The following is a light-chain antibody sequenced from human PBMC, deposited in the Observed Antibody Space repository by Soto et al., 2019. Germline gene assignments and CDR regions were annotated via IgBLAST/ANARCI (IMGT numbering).Light chain of an antibody. Sequence: EIVLPQSPATLSLSPGERATLSCRASQSVRSYLAWYQQKPGQAPRLLLYDASNRATGIPARFSGSGSGTDVTLTISSLDPEDFAVYYCQQRSNWPRTFGQGTKLEIK. J-gene: IGKJ2*02. CDR1: QSVRSY. CDR3: QQRSNWPRT. CDR2: DAS. V-gene: IGKV3-11*01.